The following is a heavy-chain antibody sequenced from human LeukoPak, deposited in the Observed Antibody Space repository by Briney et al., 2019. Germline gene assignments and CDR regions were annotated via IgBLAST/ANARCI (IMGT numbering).Heavy chain of an antibody. CDR3: AAYDYVWGSYRSFDY. CDR2: INPNSGGT. D-gene: IGHD3-16*02. CDR1: GYTFTGYY. J-gene: IGHJ4*02. V-gene: IGHV1-2*06. Sequence: ASVKVSCKASGYTFTGYYIHWVRQAPGQGLEWMGRINPNSGGTNYVQKFQGRVTMTRDTSISTAYMELSRLRSDDTAVYYCAAYDYVWGSYRSFDYWGQGTLVTVSS.